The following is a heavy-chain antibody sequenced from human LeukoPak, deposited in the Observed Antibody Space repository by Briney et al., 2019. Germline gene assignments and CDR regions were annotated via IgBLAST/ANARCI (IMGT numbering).Heavy chain of an antibody. CDR1: GFTFSSYS. CDR3: ASPVDTAMEDGFDY. J-gene: IGHJ4*02. CDR2: ISSSSSYI. D-gene: IGHD5-18*01. V-gene: IGHV3-21*01. Sequence: GGSLRLSCAASGFTFSSYSMTWVRQAPGKGLEWVSSISSSSSYIYYAGSVKGRFTISRDNAKNSLYLQMNSLRAEDTAVYYCASPVDTAMEDGFDYWGQGTLVTVSS.